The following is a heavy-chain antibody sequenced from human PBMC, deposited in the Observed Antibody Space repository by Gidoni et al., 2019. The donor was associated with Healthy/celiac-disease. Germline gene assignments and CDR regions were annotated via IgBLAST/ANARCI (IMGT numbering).Heavy chain of an antibody. Sequence: QVQLHPWGAGLLKTSETLSLTCAVYYGSFSGSPWSWIRQPPGKGLEWIGEINHSGSTNYSPSLKSRIIISVDTSKNQFSLRLRSVTAAETAVYYCARGRRWFDPWGQGTLVTVSS. J-gene: IGHJ5*02. D-gene: IGHD6-6*01. CDR2: INHSGST. CDR3: ARGRRWFDP. V-gene: IGHV4-34*01. CDR1: YGSFSGSP.